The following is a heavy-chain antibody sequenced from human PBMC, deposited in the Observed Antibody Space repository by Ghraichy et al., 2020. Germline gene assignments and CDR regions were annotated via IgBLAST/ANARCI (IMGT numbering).Heavy chain of an antibody. CDR3: ARGHTYSGSKDS. CDR2: ISDKNAI. CDR1: GFTFSSFS. V-gene: IGHV3-48*01. D-gene: IGHD5-12*01. J-gene: IGHJ4*02. Sequence: GGSLRLSCEASGFTFSSFSMNWVRQAPGKGLEWISHISDKNAIYYSGSVKGRFTISRDNGKNSLYLQMNSLRVEDTAVYYCARGHTYSGSKDSWGQGTLVTVSS.